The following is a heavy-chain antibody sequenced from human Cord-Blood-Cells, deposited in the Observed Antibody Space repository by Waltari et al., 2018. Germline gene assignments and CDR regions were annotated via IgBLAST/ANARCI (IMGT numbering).Heavy chain of an antibody. CDR1: GFTFSSYA. J-gene: IGHJ4*02. CDR2: ISYDGSNK. CDR3: ARDYYDFWSGYYPFDY. V-gene: IGHV3-30-3*01. D-gene: IGHD3-3*01. Sequence: QVQLVESGGGVVQPGRSLRLSCAASGFTFSSYAMHWVRQARGKGLEWVAVISYDGSNKYYADSVKGRFTISRDNSKNTLYLQMNSLRAEDTAVYYCARDYYDFWSGYYPFDYWGQGTLVTVSS.